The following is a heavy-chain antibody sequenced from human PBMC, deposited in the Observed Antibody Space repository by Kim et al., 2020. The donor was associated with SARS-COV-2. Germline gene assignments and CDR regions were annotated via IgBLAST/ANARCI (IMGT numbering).Heavy chain of an antibody. CDR1: GYTFTSYA. Sequence: ASVKVSCKASGYTFTSYAMHWVRQAPGQRLEWMGWINAGNGNTKYSQKFQGRVTITRDTSASTAYMELSSLRSEDTAVYYCARGGRGYGGLTPEDYWGQGTLVTVSS. V-gene: IGHV1-3*01. D-gene: IGHD1-26*01. J-gene: IGHJ4*02. CDR2: INAGNGNT. CDR3: ARGGRGYGGLTPEDY.